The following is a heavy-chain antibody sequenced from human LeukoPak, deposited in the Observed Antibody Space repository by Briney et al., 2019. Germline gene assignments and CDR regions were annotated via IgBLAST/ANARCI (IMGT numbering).Heavy chain of an antibody. CDR1: GGSFSGYY. J-gene: IGHJ4*02. D-gene: IGHD1-26*01. CDR3: ARRSYYTRGYFDY. V-gene: IGHV4-34*01. CDR2: INHSGST. Sequence: PSETPSLTCAVYGGSFSGYYWSWIRQPPGKGLEWIGEINHSGSTNYNPSLKSRVTISVDTSKNQFSLKLSSVTAADTAVYYCARRSYYTRGYFDYWGQGTLVTVSS.